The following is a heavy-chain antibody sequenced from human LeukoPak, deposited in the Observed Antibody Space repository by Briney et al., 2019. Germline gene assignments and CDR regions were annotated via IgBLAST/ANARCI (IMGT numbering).Heavy chain of an antibody. V-gene: IGHV3-23*01. Sequence: GGSLRLSCVVSGFTFSNNGMSWLRRAPGKGLEWVSGLSGSGSSVYYADSVRGRLTIPRDNSRNTLYLQMDSLRDDDTAIYYCAKGLNWFDPWGQGTLVIVSS. CDR2: LSGSGSSV. J-gene: IGHJ5*02. CDR3: AKGLNWFDP. CDR1: GFTFSNNG. D-gene: IGHD2-21*02.